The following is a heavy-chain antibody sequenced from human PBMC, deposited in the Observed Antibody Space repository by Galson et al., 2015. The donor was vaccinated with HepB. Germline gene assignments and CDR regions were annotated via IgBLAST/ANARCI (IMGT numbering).Heavy chain of an antibody. CDR2: ISYDGSNK. V-gene: IGHV3-30*04. J-gene: IGHJ3*02. D-gene: IGHD2-15*01. CDR1: GFTFSSYA. Sequence: SLRLSCAASGFTFSSYAMHWVRQAPGKGLEWVAVISYDGSNKYYADSVKGRFTISRDNSKNTLYLQMNSLRAEDTAVYYCARDPEDEEGDAFDIWGQGTMVTVSS. CDR3: ARDPEDEEGDAFDI.